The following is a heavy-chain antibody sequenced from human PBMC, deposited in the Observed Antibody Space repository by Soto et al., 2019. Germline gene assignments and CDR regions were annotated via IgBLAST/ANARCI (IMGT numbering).Heavy chain of an antibody. Sequence: PGCSLRLFCAAYRFSFGSYAMRCVRQATGKRMEWVSAISGSGGSTYYANSEKGRFTISRDNSKNTMYLQMNSLRADYTAVYYCAKAHAEDPLDYLGGGT. J-gene: IGHJ4*02. CDR3: AKAHAEDPLDY. CDR2: ISGSGGST. V-gene: IGHV3-23*01. CDR1: RFSFGSYA.